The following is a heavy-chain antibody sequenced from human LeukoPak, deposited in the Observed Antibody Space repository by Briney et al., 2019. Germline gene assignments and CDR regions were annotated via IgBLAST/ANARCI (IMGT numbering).Heavy chain of an antibody. CDR3: AKDLFPFTIVRGDLGY. CDR1: GFTFSSYA. V-gene: IGHV3-23*01. J-gene: IGHJ4*02. CDR2: ISGSGGST. Sequence: GGSLRLSCVASGFTFSSYAMNWVRQAPGKGLEWVSGISGSGGSTYYADSVKGRFTISRDNSKNTMFLQMNSLSAEDTAVYYCAKDLFPFTIVRGDLGYWGQGTLVTVSS. D-gene: IGHD3-10*01.